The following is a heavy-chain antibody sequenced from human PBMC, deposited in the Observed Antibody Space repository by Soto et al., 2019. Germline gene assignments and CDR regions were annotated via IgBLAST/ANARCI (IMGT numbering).Heavy chain of an antibody. D-gene: IGHD6-19*01. Sequence: QVQLVQSGAEVKKPGSSVKVSCKASGGTFSSYAISWVRQAPGQGLEWMGGIIPIFGTANYAQKFQGRVTITADESTSTAYMELSSLRSEDTAVYYCARDPSQYSSGCRGYFDYWGQGTLVTVSS. CDR2: IIPIFGTA. V-gene: IGHV1-69*01. CDR1: GGTFSSYA. CDR3: ARDPSQYSSGCRGYFDY. J-gene: IGHJ4*02.